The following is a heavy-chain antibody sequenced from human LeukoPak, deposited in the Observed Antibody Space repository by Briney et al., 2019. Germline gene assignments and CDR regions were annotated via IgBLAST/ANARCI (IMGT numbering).Heavy chain of an antibody. CDR1: GYTFTSYD. CDR2: MNPNSGNT. D-gene: IGHD3-22*01. CDR3: ARDLTYYYDSSGYGGAFDI. V-gene: IGHV1-8*01. J-gene: IGHJ3*02. Sequence: ASVKVSCKASGYTFTSYDINWVRQATGQGLEWMGWMNPNSGNTGYAQKFQGRVTMTRNTSISTAYMELSSLRSEDTAVYYCARDLTYYYDSSGYGGAFDIWGQGTMVTVSS.